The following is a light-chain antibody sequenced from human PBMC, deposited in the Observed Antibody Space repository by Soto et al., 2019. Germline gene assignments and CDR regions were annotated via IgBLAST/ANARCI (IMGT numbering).Light chain of an antibody. CDR2: EVG. CDR3: SSYTTRITPSVI. CDR1: NSDIDDSNF. Sequence: QSALTQPASVSGSPGQSITISCSGGNSDIDDSNFVSWYQQKPGKAPKLLVFEVGLRPAGVSDRFSGSRSGNTASLTISGLRADDEGDYYCSSYTTRITPSVIFGGGTKLTVL. J-gene: IGLJ2*01. V-gene: IGLV2-14*01.